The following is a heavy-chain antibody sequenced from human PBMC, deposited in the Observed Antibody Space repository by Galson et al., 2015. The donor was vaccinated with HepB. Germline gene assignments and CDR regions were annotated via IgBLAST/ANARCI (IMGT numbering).Heavy chain of an antibody. CDR2: IIGSGVST. Sequence: SLRLSCAASGFRFSDYAMSWVRQAPGKGLKWVSVIIGSGVSTYYVDSVKGRFTISRDNSKNTLYLQMNSLRDEDTAIYYCAKSVRIASGRYYFDYWGQGTLITVSS. D-gene: IGHD6-13*01. V-gene: IGHV3-23*01. CDR1: GFRFSDYA. J-gene: IGHJ4*02. CDR3: AKSVRIASGRYYFDY.